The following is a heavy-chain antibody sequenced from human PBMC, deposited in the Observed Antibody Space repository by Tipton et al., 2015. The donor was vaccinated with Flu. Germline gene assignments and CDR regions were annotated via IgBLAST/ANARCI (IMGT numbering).Heavy chain of an antibody. CDR1: GFTFDDYA. V-gene: IGHV3-9*01. CDR2: ISWNSGSI. CDR3: AKDTN. J-gene: IGHJ4*02. Sequence: SLRLSCAASGFTFDDYAMHWVRQAPGKGLEWVSGISWNSGSIGYADSVRGRFTISRDNAKNSLYLQMNSLRAEDTALYYCAKDTNWGQGTLVTVSS.